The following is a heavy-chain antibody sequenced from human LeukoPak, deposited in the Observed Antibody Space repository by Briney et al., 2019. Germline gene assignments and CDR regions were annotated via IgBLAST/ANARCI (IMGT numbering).Heavy chain of an antibody. D-gene: IGHD2-2*01. CDR2: ISGDNGNT. Sequence: GASVKVSCKASGYTFTKYAISWVRQAPGQGLEWMGWISGDNGNTNYAQKLQGRGTMTTDTSTSTAYMELSSLRSEDTAVYYCATDLGYCSSTSCEGNNWFDPWGQGTLVTVSS. J-gene: IGHJ5*02. CDR1: GYTFTKYA. V-gene: IGHV1-18*01. CDR3: ATDLGYCSSTSCEGNNWFDP.